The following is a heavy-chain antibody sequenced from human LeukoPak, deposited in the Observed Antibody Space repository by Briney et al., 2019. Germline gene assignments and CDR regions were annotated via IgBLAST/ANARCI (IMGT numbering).Heavy chain of an antibody. Sequence: SETLSLTCGVYGGSFSGYYWGWIRQPPGKGLEWFGETHHTGSTNYNPSFKSRATISVDTSKKQFSLNLSSMTAADTAVYYCARISDSGWPGGFSHYYGMDVWGQGTTVTVSS. D-gene: IGHD6-19*01. CDR2: THHTGST. J-gene: IGHJ6*02. CDR1: GGSFSGYY. V-gene: IGHV4-34*01. CDR3: ARISDSGWPGGFSHYYGMDV.